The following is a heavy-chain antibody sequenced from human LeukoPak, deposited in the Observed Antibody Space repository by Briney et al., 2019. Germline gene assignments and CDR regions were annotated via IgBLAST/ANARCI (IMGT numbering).Heavy chain of an antibody. D-gene: IGHD3-9*01. Sequence: GGSLRLSCAASGFTLSSYGMHWVRQAPGKALEWVAFIRAHGGDKYCADSVKGRFTISRDNSKNTLSLQMTSLRNEDTAVYYCVRDRDWAFDYWGQGTLVTVSS. CDR1: GFTLSSYG. CDR3: VRDRDWAFDY. J-gene: IGHJ4*02. V-gene: IGHV3-30*02. CDR2: IRAHGGDK.